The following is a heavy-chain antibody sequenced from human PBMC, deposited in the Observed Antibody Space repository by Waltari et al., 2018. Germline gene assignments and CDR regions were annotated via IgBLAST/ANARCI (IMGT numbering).Heavy chain of an antibody. D-gene: IGHD1-26*01. Sequence: QVHLVQSGAAVKKPGSSVKVSCKASGGPFGSYSVAWVRQAAGQGLEWLGGIIPIFGTPQYAQNFQGRVTLTADAATTTAYLELSGLTSEDTAIYYCARRNLGFAFDVWGQGTLVIVSS. V-gene: IGHV1-69*12. J-gene: IGHJ3*01. CDR1: GGPFGSYS. CDR2: IIPIFGTP. CDR3: ARRNLGFAFDV.